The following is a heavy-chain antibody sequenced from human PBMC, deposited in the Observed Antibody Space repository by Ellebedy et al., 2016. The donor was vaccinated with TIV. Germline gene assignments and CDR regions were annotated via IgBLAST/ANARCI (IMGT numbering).Heavy chain of an antibody. D-gene: IGHD6-13*01. V-gene: IGHV5-10-1*01. CDR3: ARHVHQGSSSWYVYYGMDV. CDR1: GYSFTSYW. J-gene: IGHJ6*02. CDR2: IDPSDSYT. Sequence: GESLKISCKGSGYSFTSYWISWVRQMPGKGLEWMGRIDPSDSYTNYSPSFQGHVTISADKSISTAYLQWSSLKASDTAMYYCARHVHQGSSSWYVYYGMDVWGQGTTVTVSS.